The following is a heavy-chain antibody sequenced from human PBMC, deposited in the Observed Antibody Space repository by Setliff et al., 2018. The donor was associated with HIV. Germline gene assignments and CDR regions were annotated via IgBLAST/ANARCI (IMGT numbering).Heavy chain of an antibody. D-gene: IGHD7-27*01. Sequence: PSETLSLTCNVSGASFSSGGYYWSWIRQHPGKGLEWIGYMSYSGSTFYKSSLKSRVIISVDSSKNQFFLKLTSVTAADTAMYYCARVSQDLLGAFDIWGQGTMVTVSS. V-gene: IGHV4-31*03. CDR2: MSYSGST. CDR1: GASFSSGGYY. J-gene: IGHJ3*02. CDR3: ARVSQDLLGAFDI.